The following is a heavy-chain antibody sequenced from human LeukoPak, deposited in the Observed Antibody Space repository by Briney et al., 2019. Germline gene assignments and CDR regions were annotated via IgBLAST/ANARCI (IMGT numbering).Heavy chain of an antibody. D-gene: IGHD6-13*01. CDR1: GYSISSGYY. CDR2: IYHSGST. Sequence: SETLSLTCTVSGYSISSGYYWGWIRQPPGKGLEWIGSIYHSGSTYYNPSLKSRVTISVDTSKNQFSLKLSSVTAADTAVYYCASIAAAGYYYYYMDVWGKGTTVTVSS. V-gene: IGHV4-38-2*02. J-gene: IGHJ6*03. CDR3: ASIAAAGYYYYYMDV.